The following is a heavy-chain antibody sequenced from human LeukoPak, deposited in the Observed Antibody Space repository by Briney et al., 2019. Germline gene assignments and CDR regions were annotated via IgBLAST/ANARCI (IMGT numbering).Heavy chain of an antibody. CDR3: AKSTSSWERVDY. J-gene: IGHJ4*02. CDR2: IKQDGSEK. D-gene: IGHD6-13*01. CDR1: GFTFSNYY. V-gene: IGHV3-7*05. Sequence: PGGSLRLSCAASGFTFSNYYMTWVRQAPGKGLEWVANIKQDGSEKYYVDPVKGRFTISRDNAKNSLYLQMNSLRAEDTAVYYCAKSTSSWERVDYWGQGTLVTVSS.